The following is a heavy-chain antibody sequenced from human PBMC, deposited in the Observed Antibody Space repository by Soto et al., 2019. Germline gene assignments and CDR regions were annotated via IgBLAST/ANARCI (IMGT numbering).Heavy chain of an antibody. CDR3: VRDNYDFWSGYYRWGWFDP. D-gene: IGHD3-3*01. J-gene: IGHJ5*02. CDR1: GYTFTGYY. CDR2: INPNSGGT. V-gene: IGHV1-2*02. Sequence: ASVKVSCKASGYTFTGYYMHWVRQAPGQGLEWMGWINPNSGGTNYAQKFQGRVTMTRDTSISTAYMELSRLRSDDTAVYYCVRDNYDFWSGYYRWGWFDPWGQGTLVTVSS.